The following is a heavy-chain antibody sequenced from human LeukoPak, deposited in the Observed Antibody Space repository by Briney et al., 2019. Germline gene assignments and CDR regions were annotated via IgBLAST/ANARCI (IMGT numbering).Heavy chain of an antibody. J-gene: IGHJ5*02. CDR2: FHNSRTT. CDR3: ARGHLGLSP. CDR1: GGSISGYS. V-gene: IGHV4-59*01. D-gene: IGHD3-10*01. Sequence: PSETLSLTCTVSGGSISGYSWTWNRQPPGQGLEWIGYFHNSRTTSYNPSLTGRVIISVDTAMDQISLKLNSVTAADTAVYYCARGHLGLSPWGQGTLVTVSS.